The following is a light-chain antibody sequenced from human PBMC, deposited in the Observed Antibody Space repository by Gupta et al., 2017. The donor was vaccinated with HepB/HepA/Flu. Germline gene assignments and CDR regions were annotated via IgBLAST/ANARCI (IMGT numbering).Light chain of an antibody. CDR2: DAA. V-gene: IGKV3-11*01. J-gene: IGKJ4*01. Sequence: EIVLTQSPATLSLSQGEGATLSCRASQSVSSYFAWYQQRPGQAPRLLIYDAANRATGIPARFSGSGSGTDFTLTISSLDPEDSAVYYCQQRLTWPLTFGGGTKVEIK. CDR3: QQRLTWPLT. CDR1: QSVSSY.